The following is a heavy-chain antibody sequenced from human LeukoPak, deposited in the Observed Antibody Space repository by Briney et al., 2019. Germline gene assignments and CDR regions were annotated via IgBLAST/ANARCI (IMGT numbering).Heavy chain of an antibody. J-gene: IGHJ4*02. D-gene: IGHD6-19*01. CDR1: GYTFTGYY. CDR2: INPNSGGT. V-gene: IGHV1-2*02. Sequence: GASVKVSCKASGYTFTGYYMHWVRQAPGQGLEWMGWINPNSGGTNYAQKFQGRVTMTRDTSISTAYMELSRLRSDDTAVYYCARDRDPSFPVAGGSYWGQGTLVTVSS. CDR3: ARDRDPSFPVAGGSY.